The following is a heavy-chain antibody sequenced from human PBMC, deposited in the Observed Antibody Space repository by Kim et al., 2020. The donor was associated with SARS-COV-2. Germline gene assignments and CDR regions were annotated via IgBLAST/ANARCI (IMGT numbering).Heavy chain of an antibody. Sequence: ASVKVSCKASGYTFMSYYMHWVRQAPGQGLEWMGIINPKGGSTIYAQKCQDRVTMTGDTSTSTVYMELSSLTSEDTAMYYCARDGDTTVTGRPDIWGQGTMVTVSS. CDR1: GYTFMSYY. CDR2: INPKGGST. CDR3: ARDGDTTVTGRPDI. J-gene: IGHJ3*02. V-gene: IGHV1-46*01. D-gene: IGHD4-17*01.